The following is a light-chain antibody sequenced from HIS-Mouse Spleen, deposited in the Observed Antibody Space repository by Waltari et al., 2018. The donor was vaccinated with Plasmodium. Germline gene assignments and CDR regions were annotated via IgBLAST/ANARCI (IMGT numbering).Light chain of an antibody. CDR1: QSVSSN. CDR3: QQYNNWPT. CDR2: GAS. Sequence: EIVMTQPPATLSVSPGERATLSCRASQSVSSNLAWYQQKPGQAPRLLIYGASTRATGIPASVSGSGSGTEFTLTISSMQSEDFAVYYCQQYNNWPTFGQGTRLEIK. V-gene: IGKV3-15*01. J-gene: IGKJ5*01.